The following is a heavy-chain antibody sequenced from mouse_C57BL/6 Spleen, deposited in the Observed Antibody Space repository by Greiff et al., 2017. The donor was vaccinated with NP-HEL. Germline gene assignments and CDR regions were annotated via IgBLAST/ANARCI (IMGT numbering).Heavy chain of an antibody. CDR2: IDPSDSYT. CDR3: ARTTTVVPYAMDY. V-gene: IGHV1-50*01. Sequence: VQLQQSGAELVKPGASVKLSCKASGYTFTSYWMQWVKQRPGQGLEWIGEIDPSDSYTNYNQKFKGKATLTVDTSSSTAYMQLSSLTSEDSAVYYCARTTTVVPYAMDYWGQGTSVTVSS. J-gene: IGHJ4*01. CDR1: GYTFTSYW. D-gene: IGHD1-1*01.